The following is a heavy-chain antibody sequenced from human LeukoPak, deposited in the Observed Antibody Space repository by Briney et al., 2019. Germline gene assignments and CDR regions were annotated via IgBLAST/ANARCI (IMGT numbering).Heavy chain of an antibody. CDR3: ARGHRGAYGDY. D-gene: IGHD5-12*01. CDR1: GGSFSGYY. CDR2: INHSGST. J-gene: IGHJ4*02. Sequence: PETLSLTCAVYGGSFSGYYWSWIRQPPGKGLEWIGEINHSGSTNYNPSLKSRVTISVDTSKNQFSLKLSSVTAADTAVYYCARGHRGAYGDYWGQGTLVTVSS. V-gene: IGHV4-34*01.